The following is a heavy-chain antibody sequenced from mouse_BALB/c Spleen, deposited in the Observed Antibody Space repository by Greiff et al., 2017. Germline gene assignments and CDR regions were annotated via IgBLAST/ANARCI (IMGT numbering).Heavy chain of an antibody. J-gene: IGHJ2*01. CDR2: ISTYYGDA. Sequence: QVHVKQSGAELVRPGVSVKISCKGSGYTFTDYAMHWVKQSHAKSLEWIGVISTYYGDASYNQKFKGKATMTVDKSSSTAYMELARLTSEDSAVYYCAKRDYYYVSSLEDYWGQGTTLTVSS. V-gene: IGHV1S137*01. CDR3: AKRDYYYVSSLEDY. CDR1: GYTFTDYA. D-gene: IGHD1-1*01.